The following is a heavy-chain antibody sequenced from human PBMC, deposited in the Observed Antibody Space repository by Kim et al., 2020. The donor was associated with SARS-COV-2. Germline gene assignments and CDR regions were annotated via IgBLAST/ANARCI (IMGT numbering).Heavy chain of an antibody. V-gene: IGHV4-59*08. Sequence: SRVTISVDTSKNQFSLKLSSVTAADTAVYYCARLQAYYDSSGYYYPFDYWGQGTLVTVSS. J-gene: IGHJ4*02. CDR3: ARLQAYYDSSGYYYPFDY. D-gene: IGHD3-22*01.